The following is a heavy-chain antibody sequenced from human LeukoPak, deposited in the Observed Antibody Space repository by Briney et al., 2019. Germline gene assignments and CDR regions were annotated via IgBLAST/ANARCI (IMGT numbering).Heavy chain of an antibody. CDR1: GGSISGYY. Sequence: SETLSLTCTVSGGSISGYYWSWIRQPPGKGLEWIGYLYYSGSTNYNPSLKSRVTISVDTSMNQFSLKLSSVTAADTAVYYCARHPAVYTIPGRFDPWGQGTLVTVSS. V-gene: IGHV4-59*01. CDR3: ARHPAVYTIPGRFDP. D-gene: IGHD2-8*01. J-gene: IGHJ5*02. CDR2: LYYSGST.